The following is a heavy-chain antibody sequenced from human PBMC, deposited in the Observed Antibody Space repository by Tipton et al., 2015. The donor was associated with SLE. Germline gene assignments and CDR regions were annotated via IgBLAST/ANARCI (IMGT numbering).Heavy chain of an antibody. V-gene: IGHV4-59*12. CDR1: GGSISHFY. CDR2: IYYSGTT. Sequence: TLSLTCSVSGGSISHFYWSWIRQPPGKGLEWIAYIYYSGTTNYNPSLKSRVSISVDTSKNQFSLNLRSVTAADTAVYYCARGGTGDGRNPFDPWGQGTLVTVSS. CDR3: ARGGTGDGRNPFDP. D-gene: IGHD4-23*01. J-gene: IGHJ5*02.